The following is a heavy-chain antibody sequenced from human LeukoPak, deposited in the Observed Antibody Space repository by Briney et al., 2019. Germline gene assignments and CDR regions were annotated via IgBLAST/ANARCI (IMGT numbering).Heavy chain of an antibody. V-gene: IGHV3-20*04. D-gene: IGHD2-2*01. CDR3: ARLMGGGSSAVSDY. CDR2: INWNGGST. CDR1: GFTFDDYG. J-gene: IGHJ4*02. Sequence: SGGSLRLAWAAAGFTFDDYGMSWVRQAPGKGREWVSGINWNGGSTGYAASVKGRFTISRDNAKNSLYLQMNSLRAEDTALYYCARLMGGGSSAVSDYWGQGTLVTVSS.